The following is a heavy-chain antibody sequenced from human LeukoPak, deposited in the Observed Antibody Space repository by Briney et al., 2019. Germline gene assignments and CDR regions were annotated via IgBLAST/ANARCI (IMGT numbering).Heavy chain of an antibody. J-gene: IGHJ4*02. V-gene: IGHV3-7*03. CDR1: GFGISTYY. CDR3: ARHNNGYTY. D-gene: IGHD5-24*01. Sequence: GGSLRLSCAASGFGISTYYMSWVRQAPGKGLEWVANIKQDGSEKYYGDSVKGRFTISRDNAKNSLYLQMNSLRVDDTAMYYCARHNNGYTYWGQGTLVTVSS. CDR2: IKQDGSEK.